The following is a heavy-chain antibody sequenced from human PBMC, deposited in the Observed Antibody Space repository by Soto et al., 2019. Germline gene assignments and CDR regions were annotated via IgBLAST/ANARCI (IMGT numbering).Heavy chain of an antibody. Sequence: EVQLLESGGGLVQPGESLRLSCAGSGFTFNNYAMTWVRQAPGKGPEWVPAISGGGDTTYYADSVKGRFTISRDNPKNPLYLQMNSLRAEDTAVYYCAKHGPQYSSSLTHYWGQGTPVTVSS. J-gene: IGHJ4*02. V-gene: IGHV3-23*01. CDR1: GFTFNNYA. CDR2: ISGGGDTT. CDR3: AKHGPQYSSSLTHY. D-gene: IGHD6-13*01.